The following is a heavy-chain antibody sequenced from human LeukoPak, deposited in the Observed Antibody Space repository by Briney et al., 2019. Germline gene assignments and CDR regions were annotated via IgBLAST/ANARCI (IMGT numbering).Heavy chain of an antibody. V-gene: IGHV1-46*01. D-gene: IGHD6-6*01. CDR1: GYTFTSYY. Sequence: GASVKVSCTASGYTFTSYYMHWVRQAPGQGLEWMGIINPSGGSTSYVQKFQGRVAMTRDMSTSIVYMDLRRLRSEDTAVYYCARGIAARLDPFDYWGQGTLVTVSS. CDR2: INPSGGST. J-gene: IGHJ4*02. CDR3: ARGIAARLDPFDY.